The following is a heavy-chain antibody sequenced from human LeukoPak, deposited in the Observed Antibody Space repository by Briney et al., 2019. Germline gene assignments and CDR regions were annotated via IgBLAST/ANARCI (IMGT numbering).Heavy chain of an antibody. J-gene: IGHJ4*02. CDR1: GYTFTSYD. CDR2: MNPNSGNT. D-gene: IGHD3-9*01. Sequence: ASVKVSCKASGYTFTSYDINWVRQATGQGLEGMGWMNPNSGNTGYAQKFQGRVTMTRNTSISTAYMELSSLRSDDTAVYYCARDPGQYYDILTGYYTPYYFDYWGQGTLVSVSS. V-gene: IGHV1-8*01. CDR3: ARDPGQYYDILTGYYTPYYFDY.